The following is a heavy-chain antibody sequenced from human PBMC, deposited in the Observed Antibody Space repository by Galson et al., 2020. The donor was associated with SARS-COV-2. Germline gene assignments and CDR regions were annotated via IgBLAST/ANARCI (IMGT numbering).Heavy chain of an antibody. CDR3: TRACTTTSCSWRFDY. CDR2: IRSQRYGGTA. V-gene: IGHV3-49*03. CDR1: GFTFGEYY. Sequence: GESLKISCTTSGFTFGEYYMTWFRQAPGKGLEWVGFIRSQRYGGTAEHAASVKGRFIISRDDSKSVAYLQMNSLQTEDTAVYYCTRACTTTSCSWRFDYWGQGTLVTVSS. J-gene: IGHJ4*02. D-gene: IGHD2-8*01.